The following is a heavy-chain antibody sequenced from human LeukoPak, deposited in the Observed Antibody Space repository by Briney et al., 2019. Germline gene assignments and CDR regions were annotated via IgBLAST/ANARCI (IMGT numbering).Heavy chain of an antibody. CDR3: ARSALSSSSPSTPLFGY. CDR1: GGSISSSSYY. D-gene: IGHD6-6*01. J-gene: IGHJ4*02. V-gene: IGHV4-39*07. Sequence: SETLSLTCTVSGGSISSSSYYWGWIRQPPGKGLEWIGSIYYSGSTYYNPSLKSRVTISVDTSKNQFSLKLSSVTAADTAVYYCARSALSSSSPSTPLFGYWGQGTLVTVSS. CDR2: IYYSGST.